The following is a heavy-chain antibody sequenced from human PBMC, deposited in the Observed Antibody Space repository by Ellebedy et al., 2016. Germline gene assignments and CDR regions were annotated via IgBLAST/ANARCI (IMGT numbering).Heavy chain of an antibody. CDR2: MNPNSGNT. CDR1: GYTFSSYD. J-gene: IGHJ3*02. V-gene: IGHV1-8*01. Sequence: ASVKVSCKTSGYTFSSYDITWVRQATGQGLEWMGWMNPNSGNTGYAQEFQGRVSMTRDTSTDTAYMELSSLTSEDTAVYYCARRQCTNGVCYEHDGFDIWGQGTMVTVSS. D-gene: IGHD2-8*01. CDR3: ARRQCTNGVCYEHDGFDI.